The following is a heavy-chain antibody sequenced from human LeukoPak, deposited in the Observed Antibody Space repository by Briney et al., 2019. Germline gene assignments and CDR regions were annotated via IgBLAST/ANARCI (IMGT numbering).Heavy chain of an antibody. CDR3: ARESWYYDILTGRQGYYYYYGMDV. CDR2: IIPIFGTA. CDR1: GGTYSSYA. D-gene: IGHD3-9*01. Sequence: GASVKVSCKASGGTYSSYAISWVRQAPGQGLEWMGGIIPIFGTANYAQKFQGRVTITADESTSTAYMELSSLRSEDTAVYYCARESWYYDILTGRQGYYYYYGMDVWGKGTTVTVSS. V-gene: IGHV1-69*01. J-gene: IGHJ6*04.